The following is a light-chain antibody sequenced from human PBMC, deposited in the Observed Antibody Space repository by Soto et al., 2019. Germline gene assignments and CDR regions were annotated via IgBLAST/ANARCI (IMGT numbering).Light chain of an antibody. CDR1: RTDVADGYDY. CDR3: TSYPSSTPFYV. CDR2: DVS. Sequence: QSALTQPASVSGSPGQSIAISCTGVRTDVADGYDYVSWYQQHPGQAPQLIIYDVSNRPSGVSDRFSGSKSGNTASLTISGLQAEDEAEYYRTSYPSSTPFYVFGAGTKVT. J-gene: IGLJ1*01. V-gene: IGLV2-14*03.